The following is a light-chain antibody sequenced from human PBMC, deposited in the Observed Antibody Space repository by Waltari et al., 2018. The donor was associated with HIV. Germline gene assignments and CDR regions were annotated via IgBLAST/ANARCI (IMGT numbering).Light chain of an antibody. CDR3: QQSYSFPPT. V-gene: IGKV1-39*01. CDR1: QSISTY. J-gene: IGKJ4*01. CDR2: AAS. Sequence: EIRLTQSPSSLSSSLGERATIPCRASQSISTYLTWYQQKPGKAPKLLINAASSLQSGVPSRFSGSGSGTDFTLIISSLQPEDFAIYYCQQSYSFPPTFGGGTKVEIK.